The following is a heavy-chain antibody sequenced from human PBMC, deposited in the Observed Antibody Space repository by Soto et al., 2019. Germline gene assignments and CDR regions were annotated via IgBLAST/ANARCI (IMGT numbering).Heavy chain of an antibody. Sequence: EVQWVESGGGLVQPGGALRLSCAASGFTFTPYWMSWARQAPGKGLEWVANIKQDGTSKYYADSVKGRFTVSRDNGKSSNYLQMDSLRDADPAVYGCARLRFIFMERDFDSWGEGTLVTVSS. CDR2: IKQDGTSK. J-gene: IGHJ4*02. D-gene: IGHD3-3*01. CDR3: ARLRFIFMERDFDS. CDR1: GFTFTPYW. V-gene: IGHV3-7*05.